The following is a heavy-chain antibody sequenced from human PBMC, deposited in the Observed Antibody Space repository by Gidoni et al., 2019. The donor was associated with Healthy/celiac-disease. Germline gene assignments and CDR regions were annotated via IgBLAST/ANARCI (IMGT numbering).Heavy chain of an antibody. J-gene: IGHJ6*02. CDR2: IWYDGSNK. CDR3: VLSDYSDGMDV. D-gene: IGHD4-4*01. V-gene: IGHV3-33*01. CDR1: GFTFSSYG. Sequence: QVQLVESGGGVVQPGRSLRLSCAASGFTFSSYGMHWVRQAPGKGLEWVAVIWYDGSNKYYADSVKGRFTISRDNSKNTLYLQMNSLRAEDTAVYYCVLSDYSDGMDVWGQGTTVTVSS.